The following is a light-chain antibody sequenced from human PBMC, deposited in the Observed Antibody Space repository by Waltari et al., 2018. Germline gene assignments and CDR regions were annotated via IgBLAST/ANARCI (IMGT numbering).Light chain of an antibody. V-gene: IGKV3-20*01. CDR2: GAS. J-gene: IGKJ4*01. CDR1: QSVSSSY. Sequence: EIVLTQSPGTLSLSPGERATLSCRASQSVSSSYLAWYQQKPGQAPRLLIYGASSRATGIPDRFRGSGSGTDFTLTISRLVPEDFAVYYCQQYGSSPALTFGGGTKVEIK. CDR3: QQYGSSPALT.